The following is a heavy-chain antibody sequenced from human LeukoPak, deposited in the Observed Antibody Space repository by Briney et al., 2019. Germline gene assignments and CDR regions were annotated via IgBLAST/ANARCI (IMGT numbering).Heavy chain of an antibody. D-gene: IGHD3-16*01. CDR2: ISNTGTI. CDR3: ARAFGGMFYGMDV. Sequence: GGSLRLSCAASGFTFRTYSMNWVRQAPGKGLEWVSYISNTGTIYYADSAKGRFTISRDNSKNTLSLQMNSLRAEDTAVYYCARAFGGMFYGMDVWGQGTTVTVSS. J-gene: IGHJ6*02. V-gene: IGHV3-48*01. CDR1: GFTFRTYS.